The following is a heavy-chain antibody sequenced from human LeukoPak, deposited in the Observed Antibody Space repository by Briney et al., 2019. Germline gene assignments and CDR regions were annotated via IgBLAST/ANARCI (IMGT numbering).Heavy chain of an antibody. CDR3: ARGGRGGKNVYFDS. D-gene: IGHD4-23*01. V-gene: IGHV3-13*04. J-gene: IGHJ4*02. CDR1: GLTLSTYD. CDR2: IGTAGDT. Sequence: GGSLRLSCAASGLTLSTYDMHWVRQGTGKGLEWVSAIGTAGDTYYPGSVKGRFTISRENAKNSLYLQMNSLGAGDTAVYYCARGGRGGKNVYFDSWGQGTLVTVSS.